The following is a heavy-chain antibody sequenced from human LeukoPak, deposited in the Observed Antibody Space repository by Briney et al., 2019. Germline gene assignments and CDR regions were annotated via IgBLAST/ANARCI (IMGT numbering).Heavy chain of an antibody. CDR1: GVTFSTYW. CDR2: IKQDGSEK. V-gene: IGHV3-7*05. CDR3: ARDAGYCSGGSCYLYYFGY. Sequence: GGALRLSCAASGVTFSTYWMSWVRQAPGKGLEWVSNIKQDGSEKYYVDSVKGRFTISRDNAKNSLYLQMNSLRVEDTAVYYCARDAGYCSGGSCYLYYFGYWGQGTPVTVSS. J-gene: IGHJ4*02. D-gene: IGHD2-15*01.